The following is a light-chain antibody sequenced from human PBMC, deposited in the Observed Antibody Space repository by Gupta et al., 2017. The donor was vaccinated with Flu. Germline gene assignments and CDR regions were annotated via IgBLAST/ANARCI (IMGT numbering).Light chain of an antibody. CDR1: KSVSDNY. CDR2: GAS. V-gene: IGKV3-20*01. CDR3: RQYGSLPLT. Sequence: GTLSLSPGERATLSCRASKSVSDNYLAWHQLKPGQAPRRLIYGASSRATGIPDRFRGRGSGTEFNLTISTLEPEDFAVYYCRQYGSLPLTFGGGTKVEIK. J-gene: IGKJ4*01.